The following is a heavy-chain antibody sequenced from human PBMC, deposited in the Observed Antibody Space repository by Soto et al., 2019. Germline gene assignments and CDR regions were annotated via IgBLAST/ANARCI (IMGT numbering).Heavy chain of an antibody. Sequence: QTLSLTCAISGHNVSSNSPTWNCIRQSPSRGLEWLGRAYYRSRWYNDYAVSVKSRITINPDTSKNQFSLHLNSVTPEDTAVYFCAGTTWLQWYSMDVWGKGT. CDR1: GHNVSSNSPT. CDR2: AYYRSRWYN. J-gene: IGHJ6*03. V-gene: IGHV6-1*01. D-gene: IGHD1-7*01. CDR3: AGTTWLQWYSMDV.